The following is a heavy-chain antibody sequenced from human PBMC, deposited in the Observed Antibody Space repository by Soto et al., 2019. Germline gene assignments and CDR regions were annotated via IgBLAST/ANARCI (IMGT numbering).Heavy chain of an antibody. V-gene: IGHV3-53*01. CDR1: GITVSSNY. CDR2: IHSDGTT. J-gene: IGHJ4*02. D-gene: IGHD6-6*01. Sequence: GGTLRLSCAAPGITVSSNYMNWVRQAPGQRLEWLSIIHSDGTTYYADSVKGRFTISRDNFKNTLYLQMTNLRAEATAVYYCASLSNWGQGSLVAVSS. CDR3: ASLSN.